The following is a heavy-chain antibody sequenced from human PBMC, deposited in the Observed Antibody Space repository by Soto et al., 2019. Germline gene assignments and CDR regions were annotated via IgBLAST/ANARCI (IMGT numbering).Heavy chain of an antibody. V-gene: IGHV3-49*03. CDR3: TSELGDYVWGSYRSPFGP. CDR1: GFTFGDYA. Sequence: GGSLRLSCTAAGFTFGDYAMSWFLQAPGKGLEWVGFIRSKAYGGTTEYAASVKGRFTISTDDSKSIAYLQMNSLKTEDTAVYYCTSELGDYVWGSYRSPFGPWGQGTLVTVGS. CDR2: IRSKAYGGTT. D-gene: IGHD3-16*02. J-gene: IGHJ5*02.